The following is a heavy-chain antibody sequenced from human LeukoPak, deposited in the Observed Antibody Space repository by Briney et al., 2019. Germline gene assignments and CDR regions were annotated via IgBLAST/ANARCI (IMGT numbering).Heavy chain of an antibody. CDR3: ARGRYCSGGSCYRDWFDP. V-gene: IGHV1-46*01. CDR1: GYTFTSYY. J-gene: IGHJ5*02. CDR2: INPSGGST. Sequence: ASVKVSCKASGYTFTSYYMHWVRQAPGRGLEWMGIINPSGGSTSYAQKFQGRVTMTGDTSTSTDYMELSSLRSEDTAVYYCARGRYCSGGSCYRDWFDPWGQGTLVTVSS. D-gene: IGHD2-15*01.